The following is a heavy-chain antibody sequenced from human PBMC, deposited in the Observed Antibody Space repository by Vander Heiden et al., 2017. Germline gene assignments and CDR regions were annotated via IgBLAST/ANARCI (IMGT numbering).Heavy chain of an antibody. Sequence: QLQLQESGPGLVKPPETLSLTCTASGASISSTYYWGWIRQPPGKGLEWIGSIFSTGTTYYNPSLRSRLSISVDMSKNQFSLRLRSVTAADTALYYCAILIREGYNEFDYWGQGSLVTVSS. CDR1: GASISSTYY. CDR3: AILIREGYNEFDY. J-gene: IGHJ4*02. CDR2: IFSTGTT. V-gene: IGHV4-39*01. D-gene: IGHD3-16*01.